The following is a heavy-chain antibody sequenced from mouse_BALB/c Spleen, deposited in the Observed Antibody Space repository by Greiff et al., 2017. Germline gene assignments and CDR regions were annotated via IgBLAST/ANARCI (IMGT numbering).Heavy chain of an antibody. V-gene: IGHV5-4*02. CDR2: ISDGGSYT. D-gene: IGHD2-4*01. Sequence: EVKVVESGGGLVKPGGSLKLSCAASGFTFSDYYMYWVRQTPEKRLEWVATISDGGSYTYYPDSVKGRFTISRDNAKNNLYLQMSSLKSEDTAMYYCAREYDYERAMDYWGQGTSVTVAA. J-gene: IGHJ4*01. CDR1: GFTFSDYY. CDR3: AREYDYERAMDY.